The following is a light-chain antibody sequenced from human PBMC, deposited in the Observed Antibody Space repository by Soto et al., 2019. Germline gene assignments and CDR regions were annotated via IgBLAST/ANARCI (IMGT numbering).Light chain of an antibody. Sequence: EIVLTQSPGTLSLSPGERATLSCRASQSVTSSYLAWYQQKPGQAPRLLMYGASSRATGIPDRFSGSGSGTDFTLTISRLEPEDSAVYYCQQYGSSPRTFGQGTKVDI. CDR2: GAS. J-gene: IGKJ1*01. CDR3: QQYGSSPRT. V-gene: IGKV3-20*01. CDR1: QSVTSSY.